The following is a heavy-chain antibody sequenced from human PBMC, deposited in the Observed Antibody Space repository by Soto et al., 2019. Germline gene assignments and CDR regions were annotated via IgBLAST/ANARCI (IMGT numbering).Heavy chain of an antibody. D-gene: IGHD2-21*01. CDR1: GYIFTNYY. J-gene: IGHJ5*02. CDR3: ASGLYSRDQ. V-gene: IGHV1-46*01. Sequence: GASVKVSCKASGYIFTNYYIHWVRQAPGQGLEWMAIINPNGGSTNCAQEFQGRITLTRDTSTSTVYMDLSSLTSEDTAVYYCASGLYSRDQWGQGTLVTVSS. CDR2: INPNGGST.